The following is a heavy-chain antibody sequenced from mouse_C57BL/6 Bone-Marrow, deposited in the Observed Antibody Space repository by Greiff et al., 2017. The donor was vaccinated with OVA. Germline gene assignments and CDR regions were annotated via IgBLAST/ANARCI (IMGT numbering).Heavy chain of an antibody. CDR3: ARAPLITTKDYVDY. CDR1: GFTFSDYG. CDR2: ISSGSSTI. J-gene: IGHJ2*01. Sequence: DVKLVESGGGLVKPGGSLKLSCAASGFTFSDYGMHWVRQAPEKGLEWVAYISSGSSTIYYADTVKGRFTISRDNAKNTLFLQMTSLRSEDTAMYDCARAPLITTKDYVDYWGQGTTLTVSS. V-gene: IGHV5-17*01. D-gene: IGHD1-1*01.